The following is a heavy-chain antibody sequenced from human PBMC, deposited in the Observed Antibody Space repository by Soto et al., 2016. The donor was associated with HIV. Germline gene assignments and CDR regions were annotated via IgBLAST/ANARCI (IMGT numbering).Heavy chain of an antibody. D-gene: IGHD5-12*01. Sequence: EVQLLESGGGLVQPGGSLRLSCTASGFTFNNYAMSWVRQAPGKGLEWVSTISGSGDSTYYADSVKGRFTISRDNSKNTLYVQMNSLRAEDTAVYYCAKVWWLRLGAFGIWGQGTMVTVSS. CDR3: AKVWWLRLGAFGI. J-gene: IGHJ3*02. V-gene: IGHV3-23*01. CDR2: ISGSGDST. CDR1: GFTFNNYA.